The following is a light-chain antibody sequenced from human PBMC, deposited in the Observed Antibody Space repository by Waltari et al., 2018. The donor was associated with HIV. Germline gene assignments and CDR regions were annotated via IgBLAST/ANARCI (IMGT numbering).Light chain of an antibody. CDR2: EVS. J-gene: IGLJ1*01. CDR3: SSYTSSSTYV. Sequence: QSALTQPASVSGSPGQSITISCTGTSSDVGGYNYVSWNQQHPGKAPKLVIYEVSNRPSGVSKRFSGSKSGNTASLTISGLQAEDDADYYCSSYTSSSTYVFGTGTKVTVL. V-gene: IGLV2-14*01. CDR1: SSDVGGYNY.